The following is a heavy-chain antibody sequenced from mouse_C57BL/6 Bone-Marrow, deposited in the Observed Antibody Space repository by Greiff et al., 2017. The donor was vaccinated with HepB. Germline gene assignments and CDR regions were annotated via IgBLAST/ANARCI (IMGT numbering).Heavy chain of an antibody. V-gene: IGHV1-54*01. J-gene: IGHJ2*01. Sequence: QVQLQQSGAELVRPGTSVKVSCKASGYAFTNYLIEWVKQRPGQGLEWIGVINPGSGGTNYNEKFKGKATLTADKSSSTAYMQLSSLTSEDSAVYFCARDGSIYYFDDWGQGTTVTVSS. CDR3: ARDGSIYYFDD. CDR1: GYAFTNYL. CDR2: INPGSGGT. D-gene: IGHD1-1*01.